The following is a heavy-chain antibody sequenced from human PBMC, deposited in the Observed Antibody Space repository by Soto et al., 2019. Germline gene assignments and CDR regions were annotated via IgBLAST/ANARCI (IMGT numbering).Heavy chain of an antibody. CDR1: GYSFTSYW. Sequence: GESLKISCKGSGYSFTSYWIGWLRQMPGKGLERMGIIYPGDSDTRYRPTFQGQVNISADKSISTAYLQWSSLKASDNAMYYCARLLLPYGVHYLDIGGKGTTVTVSS. V-gene: IGHV5-51*01. J-gene: IGHJ6*03. CDR2: IYPGDSDT. CDR3: ARLLLPYGVHYLDI. D-gene: IGHD2-21*01.